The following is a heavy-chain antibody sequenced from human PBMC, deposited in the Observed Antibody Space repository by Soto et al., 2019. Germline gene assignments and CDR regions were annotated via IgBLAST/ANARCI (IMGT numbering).Heavy chain of an antibody. J-gene: IGHJ6*03. D-gene: IGHD2-2*01. CDR1: GFTFSNFA. CDR3: AKSYCSSPTCYYYFYYMDV. CDR2: IGSSAESI. Sequence: GGSLRLSCAASGFTFSNFAMNWVRQAPGKGLEWVSSIGSSAESIHYADSVKGRFTISRDNSKNTLYLQMNTLRAEDTAVYYCAKSYCSSPTCYYYFYYMDVWGKGTTVTVSS. V-gene: IGHV3-23*01.